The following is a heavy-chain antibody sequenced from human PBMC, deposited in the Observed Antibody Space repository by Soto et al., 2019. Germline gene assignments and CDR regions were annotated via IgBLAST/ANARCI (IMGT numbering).Heavy chain of an antibody. CDR3: ARCGGYDSYYFDY. Sequence: GGSLRLSCAASGFTVSSNYMSWVRQAPGKGLEWVSVIYSGGSTYYADSVKGRFTISRDNSKNTLYLQMNSLRAEDTAVYYCARCGGYDSYYFDYWGQGTLVTVSS. V-gene: IGHV3-53*01. CDR2: IYSGGST. D-gene: IGHD5-12*01. J-gene: IGHJ4*02. CDR1: GFTVSSNY.